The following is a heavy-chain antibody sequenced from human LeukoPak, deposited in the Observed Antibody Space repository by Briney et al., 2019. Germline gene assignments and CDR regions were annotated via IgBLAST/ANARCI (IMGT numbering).Heavy chain of an antibody. CDR3: AKEGGSYSSFDY. Sequence: GGSLRLSCAASGFTFDDYAMHWVRQAPGKGLEWVSGISWNSGSIGYADSVKGRFTISRDNAKNSLYLQMNSLRAEDTAVYYCAKEGGSYSSFDYWGQGTLVTVSS. CDR2: ISWNSGSI. J-gene: IGHJ4*02. V-gene: IGHV3-9*01. D-gene: IGHD1-26*01. CDR1: GFTFDDYA.